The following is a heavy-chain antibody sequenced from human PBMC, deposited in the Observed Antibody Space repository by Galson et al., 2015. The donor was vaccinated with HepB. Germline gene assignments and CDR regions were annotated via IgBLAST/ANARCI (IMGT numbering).Heavy chain of an antibody. V-gene: IGHV5-51*03. Sequence: QSGAEVKKPGESLKISCKGSGYSFTSYWIGWVRQMPGKGLEWMGIIYPGDSDIRYSPSFLGQVTISADKSISTAYLQWSSLKASDTAIYFCVRRRSQLLNMDADYWGQGTLVTVSS. CDR2: IYPGDSDI. D-gene: IGHD2-2*01. CDR1: GYSFTSYW. CDR3: VRRRSQLLNMDADY. J-gene: IGHJ4*01.